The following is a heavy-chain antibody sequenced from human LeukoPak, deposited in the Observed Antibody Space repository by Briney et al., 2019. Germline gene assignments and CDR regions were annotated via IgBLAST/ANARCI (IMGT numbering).Heavy chain of an antibody. D-gene: IGHD6-6*01. CDR1: GYTFTSYG. V-gene: IGHV1-18*01. J-gene: IGHJ5*02. CDR2: ISGYNGNP. Sequence: ASVKVSCKASGYTFTSYGISWVRQAPGQGLEWMGWISGYNGNPNYAQKLQGRVTMTTDTFTNTAYMELRSLRADDTAVYYCGRSYSSSHPDWFGPWGQGTLVTVSS. CDR3: GRSYSSSHPDWFGP.